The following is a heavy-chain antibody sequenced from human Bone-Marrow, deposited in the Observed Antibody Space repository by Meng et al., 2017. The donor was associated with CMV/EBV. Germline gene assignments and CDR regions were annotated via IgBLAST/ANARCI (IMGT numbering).Heavy chain of an antibody. V-gene: IGHV3-48*01. CDR1: GFTFSSYS. D-gene: IGHD6-13*01. CDR3: ARVPGLAAAGYYYYYYGMDV. Sequence: GGSLRLSCAASGFTFSSYSMNWVRQAPGKGLEWVSYISSSSSTIYYADSVKGRFTISRDNSKNTLYLQMNSLRAEDTAVYYCARVPGLAAAGYYYYYYGMDVWGQGTTVTVSS. J-gene: IGHJ6*02. CDR2: ISSSSSTI.